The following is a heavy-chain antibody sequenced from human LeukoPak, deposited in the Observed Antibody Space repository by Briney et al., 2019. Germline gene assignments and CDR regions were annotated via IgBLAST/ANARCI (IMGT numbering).Heavy chain of an antibody. D-gene: IGHD3-10*01. CDR2: IYYSGST. Sequence: SETLSLTCTVSGGSISSSSYYWGWIRQPPGNGLEWIGSIYYSGSTYYNPSLKSRVTISVDTSKSQFSLKLSSVTAADTAVYYCRVRGVNGRAYYYYYMDVWGKGTTVTVSS. CDR3: RVRGVNGRAYYYYYMDV. J-gene: IGHJ6*03. CDR1: GGSISSSSYY. V-gene: IGHV4-39*07.